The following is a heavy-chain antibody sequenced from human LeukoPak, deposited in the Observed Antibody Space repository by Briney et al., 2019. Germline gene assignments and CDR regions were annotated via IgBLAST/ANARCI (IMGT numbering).Heavy chain of an antibody. J-gene: IGHJ4*02. CDR3: ARDSGYDSGLDY. CDR1: GGSISSYY. CDR2: IYYSGST. V-gene: IGHV4-59*01. D-gene: IGHD5-12*01. Sequence: PSETLSLTCTVSGGSISSYYWSWIRQPPGKGLEWIGYIYYSGSTNYNPSLKSRVTISVDTSKNQFSLKLSSVTAADTAVYYCARDSGYDSGLDYWGQGTLVTVSS.